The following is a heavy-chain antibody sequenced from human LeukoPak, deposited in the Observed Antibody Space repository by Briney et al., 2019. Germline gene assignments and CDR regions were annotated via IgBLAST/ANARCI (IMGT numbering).Heavy chain of an antibody. V-gene: IGHV4-30-4*01. CDR3: ARENDRYGRIDY. Sequence: TSQTLSLTCTVSGGSISSGDYYWSWIRQPPGKGLEWIGYIYYSGSTYYNPSLKSRVTISIDTSKNQFSLRLSSVTAADTAVYYCARENDRYGRIDYWGQGTLVTVSS. J-gene: IGHJ4*02. CDR1: GGSISSGDYY. CDR2: IYYSGST. D-gene: IGHD5-18*01.